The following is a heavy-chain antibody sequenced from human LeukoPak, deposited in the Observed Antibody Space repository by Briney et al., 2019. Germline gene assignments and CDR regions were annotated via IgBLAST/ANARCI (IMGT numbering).Heavy chain of an antibody. Sequence: ASVKVSCKASGYTFTGYYMHWARQAPGQGLEWMGWINPNSGGTNYAQKFQGRVTMTRDTSISTAYMELSRLRSDDTAVYYCARQRYTAMVKGTLNYWGQGTLVTVSS. CDR3: ARQRYTAMVKGTLNY. CDR2: INPNSGGT. J-gene: IGHJ4*02. D-gene: IGHD5-18*01. CDR1: GYTFTGYY. V-gene: IGHV1-2*02.